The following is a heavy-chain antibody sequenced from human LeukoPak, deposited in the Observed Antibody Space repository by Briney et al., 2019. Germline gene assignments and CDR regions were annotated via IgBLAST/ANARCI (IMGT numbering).Heavy chain of an antibody. CDR3: ARNASDSGTSYFDY. Sequence: SSETLSLTCTVSGGSISSGTYYWGWVRQPPGKGLEWIGSIYYSGSTSYNPSLKSRVTISVDTSKNQFSLKLDSVTAADTAVYYCARNASDSGTSYFDYWGQGTLVTVSS. CDR2: IYYSGST. V-gene: IGHV4-39*01. J-gene: IGHJ4*02. D-gene: IGHD1-26*01. CDR1: GGSISSGTYY.